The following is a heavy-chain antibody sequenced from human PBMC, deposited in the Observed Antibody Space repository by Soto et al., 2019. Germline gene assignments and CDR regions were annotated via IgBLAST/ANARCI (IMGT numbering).Heavy chain of an antibody. Sequence: SVGSLRLSCAVSGFTFSSFEMNWVRQAPGKGLEWLSYISGSGNTIYYADSVKGRVTISRDNAKNSLSLQMNSLRAEDSAVYFCAREQWLADPFDFWGQGTVVTVSS. CDR3: AREQWLADPFDF. J-gene: IGHJ3*01. CDR1: GFTFSSFE. V-gene: IGHV3-48*03. D-gene: IGHD6-19*01. CDR2: ISGSGNTI.